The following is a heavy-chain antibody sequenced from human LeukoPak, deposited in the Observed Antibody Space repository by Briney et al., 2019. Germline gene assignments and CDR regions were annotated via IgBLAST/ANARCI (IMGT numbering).Heavy chain of an antibody. J-gene: IGHJ4*02. V-gene: IGHV3-9*01. CDR3: AKDVDEGSSGWSAIDY. D-gene: IGHD6-19*01. CDR1: GFTFDDYA. CDR2: ISWNSGSI. Sequence: GGSLRLSCAASGFTFDDYAMHWVRQAPGKGLEWVSGISWNSGSIGYADSVKGRFTISRDNAKNSLYLQMNSLRAEDTALYYCAKDVDEGSSGWSAIDYWGQGTLVTVSS.